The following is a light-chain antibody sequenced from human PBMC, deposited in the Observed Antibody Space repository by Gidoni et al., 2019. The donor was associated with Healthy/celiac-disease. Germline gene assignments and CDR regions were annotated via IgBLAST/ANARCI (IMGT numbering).Light chain of an antibody. J-gene: IGKJ2*01. V-gene: IGKV1-39*01. Sequence: IQMTQSPSSLSASVGDRVTITCRASQSISSYLNWYQQKPGKAPKLLIYAASSLQSGVTSRFSGSGSGTDFTLTISSLQPEDFATYYCQQSYSTPMYTFGQGTKLEIK. CDR2: AAS. CDR1: QSISSY. CDR3: QQSYSTPMYT.